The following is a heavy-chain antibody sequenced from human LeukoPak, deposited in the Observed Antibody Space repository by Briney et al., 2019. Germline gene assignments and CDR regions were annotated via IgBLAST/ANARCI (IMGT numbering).Heavy chain of an antibody. CDR1: DDSISSYY. J-gene: IGHJ4*02. Sequence: SETLPLTCTVSDDSISSYYWSWIRQPPGKALECIGYIYINGDTNSNPSLKSRVTMSLDTSKKQLSLQLRSVTAADTAVYFCARTARVFDHWGQGLLVTVSS. D-gene: IGHD2-21*02. CDR2: IYINGDT. V-gene: IGHV4-4*08. CDR3: ARTARVFDH.